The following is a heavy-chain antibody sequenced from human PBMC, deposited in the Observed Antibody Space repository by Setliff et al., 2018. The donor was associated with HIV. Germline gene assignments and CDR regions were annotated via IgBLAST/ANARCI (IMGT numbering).Heavy chain of an antibody. CDR2: IYWDDDK. CDR1: AFSLTSTRVA. D-gene: IGHD3-10*01. CDR3: ACPKEGYSGSGGAFQI. Sequence: SGPTLVNPTQTLTLTCTFSAFSLTSTRVAVGWIRQPPGKALEWLALIYWDDDKHYTPSLKSRLTITKDTSKNQVVLTMTNMDPVDTAMYYCACPKEGYSGSGGAFQIWGQGTMVTVSS. V-gene: IGHV2-5*02. J-gene: IGHJ3*02.